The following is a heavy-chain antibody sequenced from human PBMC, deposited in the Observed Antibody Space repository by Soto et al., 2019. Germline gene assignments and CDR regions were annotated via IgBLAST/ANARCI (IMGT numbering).Heavy chain of an antibody. Sequence: GGSLRLSCAASGFTLSSYAMSWVRQGPGKGLEWVSAISGSGGSTYYADSVKGRFTISRDNSKNTLYLQMNSLRAEDTAVYYCAKGSWYDDSSGLDAFDIWGQGTMVTVSS. J-gene: IGHJ3*02. D-gene: IGHD3-22*01. CDR3: AKGSWYDDSSGLDAFDI. V-gene: IGHV3-23*01. CDR2: ISGSGGST. CDR1: GFTLSSYA.